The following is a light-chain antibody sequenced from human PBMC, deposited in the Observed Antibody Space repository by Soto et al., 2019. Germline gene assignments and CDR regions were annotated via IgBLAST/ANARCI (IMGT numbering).Light chain of an antibody. CDR1: SGHSSYA. Sequence: QPVLTQSPSASASLGASVKLTCTLSSGHSSYAIAWHQQQPEKGPRFLMKLNSDGSHSKGDGISDRFSGSSSGAERYLTISSLHSQDEAHYYCQTWGADSVIFGGGTKLTVL. V-gene: IGLV4-69*01. CDR2: LNSDGSH. CDR3: QTWGADSVI. J-gene: IGLJ2*01.